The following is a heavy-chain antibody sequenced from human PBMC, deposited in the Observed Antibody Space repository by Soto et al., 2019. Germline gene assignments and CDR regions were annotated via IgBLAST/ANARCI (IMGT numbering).Heavy chain of an antibody. CDR3: AKDGAPRYCGRSSCHPEGAY. CDR1: GFTFSNYG. Sequence: VQLVESGGGVVQPGRSLRLSCAVSGFTFSNYGLHWVRQAPGKGLEWVAVISYDGSHKYYADSVKGRFTISRDNSNNMLYLQMDSLRAEDTAVYYCAKDGAPRYCGRSSCHPEGAYWGQGTLVTVSS. J-gene: IGHJ4*02. CDR2: ISYDGSHK. V-gene: IGHV3-30*18. D-gene: IGHD2-15*01.